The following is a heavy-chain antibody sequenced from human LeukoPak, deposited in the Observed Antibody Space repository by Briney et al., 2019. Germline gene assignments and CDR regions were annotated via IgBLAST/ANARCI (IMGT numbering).Heavy chain of an antibody. V-gene: IGHV1-18*01. Sequence: ASVNVSCKASGYTFTRYGISWVRQAPGQGLEWMGWISAYNGNTNNAQKLQGRVTMTTDTSTSTANMELRSLRSDETAVYYCARGGLGELSLYAFDIWGQGTMVTVSS. CDR2: ISAYNGNT. CDR1: GYTFTRYG. D-gene: IGHD3-16*02. CDR3: ARGGLGELSLYAFDI. J-gene: IGHJ3*02.